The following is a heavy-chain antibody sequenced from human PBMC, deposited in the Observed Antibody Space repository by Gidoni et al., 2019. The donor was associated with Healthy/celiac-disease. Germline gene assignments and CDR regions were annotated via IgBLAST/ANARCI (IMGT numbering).Heavy chain of an antibody. Sequence: QVQLVQSGAEVKKPGASVKVSCKASGYTFTSYDINWVRQATGQGLEWMGWMNPNSGNTGYAQKVQGRVTMTRNTSISTAYMELSSLRSEDTAVYYCARGPHIVVVPAAMLGGYNWFDPWGQGTLVTVSS. CDR1: GYTFTSYD. D-gene: IGHD2-2*01. J-gene: IGHJ5*02. CDR2: MNPNSGNT. CDR3: ARGPHIVVVPAAMLGGYNWFDP. V-gene: IGHV1-8*01.